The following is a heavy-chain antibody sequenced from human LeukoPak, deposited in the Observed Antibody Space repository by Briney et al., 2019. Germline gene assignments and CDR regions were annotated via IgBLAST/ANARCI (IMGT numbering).Heavy chain of an antibody. CDR1: GGSFSGYY. J-gene: IGHJ4*02. V-gene: IGHV4-31*11. CDR2: IYYSGST. Sequence: SETLSLTCAVYGGSFSGYYWSWIRQHPGKGLEWIGYIYYSGSTYYNPSLKSRVTISVDTSKNQFSLKLSSVTAADTAVYYCARDLLGYCSGGSCYSGYFDYWGQGTLVTVSS. D-gene: IGHD2-15*01. CDR3: ARDLLGYCSGGSCYSGYFDY.